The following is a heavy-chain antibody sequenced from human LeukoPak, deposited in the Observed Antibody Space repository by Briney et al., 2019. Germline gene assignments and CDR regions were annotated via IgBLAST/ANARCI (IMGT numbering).Heavy chain of an antibody. CDR3: ARDQGDGSIDY. V-gene: IGHV1-18*01. CDR2: ISAYNGDT. CDR1: GYTFTRYG. Sequence: ASVKVSCKASGYTFTRYGISWVRQAPGQGLEWMGWISAYNGDTNYAQNLQGRVTMTTDTSTNIAYMELRSLRSDDTAVYYCARDQGDGSIDYWGQGTLVTVSS. J-gene: IGHJ4*02. D-gene: IGHD5-24*01.